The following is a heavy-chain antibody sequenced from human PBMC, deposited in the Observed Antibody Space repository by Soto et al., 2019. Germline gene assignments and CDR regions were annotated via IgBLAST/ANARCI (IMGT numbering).Heavy chain of an antibody. Sequence: GASVKVSCKASGYTFDTYDIAWVRQAPGQGLECMGWISASNGNTNYAQNLQGRVTMTTDTSTTTAYMELRSLTSDDTAVYYCARVPISGIFGYWGQGTLVTVAS. CDR2: ISASNGNT. V-gene: IGHV1-18*01. CDR3: ARVPISGIFGY. CDR1: GYTFDTYD. D-gene: IGHD1-26*01. J-gene: IGHJ4*02.